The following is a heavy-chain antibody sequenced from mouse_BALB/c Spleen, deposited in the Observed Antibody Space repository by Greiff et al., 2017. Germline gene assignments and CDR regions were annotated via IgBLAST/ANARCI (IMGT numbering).Heavy chain of an antibody. D-gene: IGHD2-2*01. V-gene: IGHV3-6*02. J-gene: IGHJ3*01. CDR3: ARGDYGYDGAWFAY. CDR2: ISYDGSN. Sequence: EVKLMESGPGLVKPSQSLSLTCSVTGYSITSGYYWNWIRQFPGNKLEWMGYISYDGSNNYNPSLKNRISITRDTSKNQFFLKLNSVTTEDTATYYCARGDYGYDGAWFAYWGQGTLVTVSA. CDR1: GYSITSGYY.